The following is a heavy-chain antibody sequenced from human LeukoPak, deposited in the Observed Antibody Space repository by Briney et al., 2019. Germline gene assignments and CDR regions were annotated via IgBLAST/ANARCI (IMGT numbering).Heavy chain of an antibody. CDR1: GGSFSGYY. D-gene: IGHD3-16*02. Sequence: SETLSLTCAVYGGSFSGYYWSWIRQPPGKGLGWIGEINHSGSTNYNPSLKSRVTISVDTSKNQFSLKLSSVTAADTAVYYCARAGTPKRDYVWGSYRYRPFDYWGQGTLVTVSS. J-gene: IGHJ4*02. CDR2: INHSGST. CDR3: ARAGTPKRDYVWGSYRYRPFDY. V-gene: IGHV4-34*01.